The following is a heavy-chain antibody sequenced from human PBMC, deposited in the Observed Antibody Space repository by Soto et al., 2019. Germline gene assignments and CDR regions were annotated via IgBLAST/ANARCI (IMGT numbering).Heavy chain of an antibody. Sequence: PGESLKISCKGSGYSFTSYWIGWVRQMPGKGLEWMGIIYPGDSDTRYSPSFQGQVTISADKSISTAYLQWSSLKASDTAMYYYARQEGNYPSRYSYTYMAFGGKGTTVPVSS. V-gene: IGHV5-51*01. CDR3: ARQEGNYPSRYSYTYMAF. CDR2: IYPGDSDT. D-gene: IGHD3-9*01. CDR1: GYSFTSYW. J-gene: IGHJ6*03.